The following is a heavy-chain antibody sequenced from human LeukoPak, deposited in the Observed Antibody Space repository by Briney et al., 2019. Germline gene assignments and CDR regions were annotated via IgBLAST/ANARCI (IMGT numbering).Heavy chain of an antibody. D-gene: IGHD6-19*01. CDR3: IAVAGTPPFDY. Sequence: GGSLRLSCAASGFTFSSYGMHWVRQAPGKGLEWVAVISYDGSNNYYADSVKGRFTISRDNSKNTLYLQMNSLRAEDTAVYYCIAVAGTPPFDYWGQGTLVTVSS. CDR1: GFTFSSYG. J-gene: IGHJ4*02. CDR2: ISYDGSNN. V-gene: IGHV3-30*03.